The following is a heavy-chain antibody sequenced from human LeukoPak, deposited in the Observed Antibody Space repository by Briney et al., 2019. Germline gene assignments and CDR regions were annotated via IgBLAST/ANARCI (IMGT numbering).Heavy chain of an antibody. D-gene: IGHD3-9*01. Sequence: ASVKVSCKASGYTFTSYGISWVRQAPGQGLEWMGWISAYNGNTNYAQKFQGRVTMTTDTSTSTAYMELRSLRSDDTAVYYCARGALDVLTGYYTLDRFDYWGQGTLVTVSS. CDR1: GYTFTSYG. CDR2: ISAYNGNT. J-gene: IGHJ4*02. V-gene: IGHV1-18*01. CDR3: ARGALDVLTGYYTLDRFDY.